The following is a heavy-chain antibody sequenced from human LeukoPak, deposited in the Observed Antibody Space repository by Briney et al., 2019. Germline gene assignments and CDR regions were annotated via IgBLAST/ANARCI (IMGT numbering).Heavy chain of an antibody. Sequence: GGSLRLSCAASGFTLNKYWMHWVRQAPGKGLVWVSRINGDGTITSYADSVKGGFTISRDNAKNTLYPQMSSLRAEDTAVYYCATGNYYDSRGYYTFGHWGQGTLVTVSS. D-gene: IGHD3-22*01. V-gene: IGHV3-74*01. CDR1: GFTLNKYW. J-gene: IGHJ4*02. CDR2: INGDGTIT. CDR3: ATGNYYDSRGYYTFGH.